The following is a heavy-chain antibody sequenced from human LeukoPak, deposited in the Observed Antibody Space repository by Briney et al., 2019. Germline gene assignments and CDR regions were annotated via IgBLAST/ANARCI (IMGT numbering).Heavy chain of an antibody. CDR2: INHSGST. J-gene: IGHJ5*02. V-gene: IGHV4-34*01. CDR1: GGSFSGYH. Sequence: SETLSLTCAAYGGSFSGYHWSWIRQPPGEGLEWIGEINHSGSTNYNPSLKSRVTISVDTSKNQFSLKLSSVTAADTAVYYCAGGRSGNTPMGPWGQGTLVTVSS. D-gene: IGHD5-18*01. CDR3: AGGRSGNTPMGP.